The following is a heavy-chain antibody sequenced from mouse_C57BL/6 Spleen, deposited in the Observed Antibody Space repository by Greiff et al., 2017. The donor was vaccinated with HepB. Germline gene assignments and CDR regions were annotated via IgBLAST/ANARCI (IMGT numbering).Heavy chain of an antibody. J-gene: IGHJ1*03. D-gene: IGHD1-1*01. CDR1: GYAFSSYW. Sequence: VKLMESGAELVKPGASVKISCKASGYAFSSYWMNWVKQRPGKGLEWIGQIYPGDGDTNYNGKFKGKATLTADKSSSTAYMQLSSLTSEDSAVYFCARSGDYYYGSKYFDVWGTGTTVTVSS. CDR2: IYPGDGDT. V-gene: IGHV1-80*01. CDR3: ARSGDYYYGSKYFDV.